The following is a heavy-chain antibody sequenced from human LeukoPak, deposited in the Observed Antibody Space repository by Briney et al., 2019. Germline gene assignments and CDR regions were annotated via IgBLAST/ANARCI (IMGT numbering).Heavy chain of an antibody. Sequence: GGSLRLSCAASGFTFSSYEMNWVRQAPGKGLEWVSYISSSGSTIYYADSVKGRFTISRDNAKNSLYLQMNSLRAEDTAVYYCARGFGYYYDSSGYQKPPLYYFDYWGQETLVTVSS. CDR3: ARGFGYYYDSSGYQKPPLYYFDY. V-gene: IGHV3-48*03. CDR2: ISSSGSTI. D-gene: IGHD3-22*01. CDR1: GFTFSSYE. J-gene: IGHJ4*02.